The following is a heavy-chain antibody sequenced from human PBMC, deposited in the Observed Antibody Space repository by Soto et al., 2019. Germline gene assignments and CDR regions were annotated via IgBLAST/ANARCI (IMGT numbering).Heavy chain of an antibody. CDR1: GYTFTSYD. J-gene: IGHJ6*02. CDR2: MNPNSGNT. V-gene: IGHV1-8*01. Sequence: QVQLVQSGAEVKKPGASVKVSCKASGYTFTSYDINWVRQATGQGLEWMGWMNPNSGNTGYAQKVQGRVTMTRNTSISTAYMELSSLRSEDTAVYYCASETYYYGSGSYYNGGYYYGMDVWGQGTTVTVSS. CDR3: ASETYYYGSGSYYNGGYYYGMDV. D-gene: IGHD3-10*01.